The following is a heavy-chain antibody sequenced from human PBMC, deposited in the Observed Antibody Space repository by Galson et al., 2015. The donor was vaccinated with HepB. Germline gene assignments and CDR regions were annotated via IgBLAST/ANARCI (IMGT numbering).Heavy chain of an antibody. CDR2: INTNTGHP. Sequence: SVKVSCKASGFTFSNYAINWVRQAPGQELEWMGWINTNTGHPTFARGFTGRFVFSLDTSVSTAYLQISRLQAEDTAVYYCARAEGSGYYYVGYWGRGTLVTVSS. J-gene: IGHJ4*02. CDR1: GFTFSNYA. V-gene: IGHV7-4-1*02. CDR3: ARAEGSGYYYVGY. D-gene: IGHD3-22*01.